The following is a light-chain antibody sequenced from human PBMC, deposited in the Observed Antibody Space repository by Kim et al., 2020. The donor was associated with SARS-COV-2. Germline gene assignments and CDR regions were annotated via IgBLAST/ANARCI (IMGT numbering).Light chain of an antibody. CDR3: CSYAGSYTWV. CDR1: SRDVRGCNY. Sequence: QSVTIPRTGTSRDVRGCNYGSWYQQHPGKAPKLMIYDVSKRPSGVPDRFSGSKSGNTASLTISGLQAEDEADYYCCSYAGSYTWVFGTGTKVTVL. V-gene: IGLV2-11*01. CDR2: DVS. J-gene: IGLJ1*01.